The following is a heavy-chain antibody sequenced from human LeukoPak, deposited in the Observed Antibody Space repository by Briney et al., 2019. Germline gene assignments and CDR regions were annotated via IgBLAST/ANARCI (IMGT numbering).Heavy chain of an antibody. CDR1: GFTFSSYE. V-gene: IGHV3-48*03. J-gene: IGHJ4*02. CDR3: ASSFSVTTPFFDY. CDR2: ISSSGSTI. Sequence: PGGSLRLSCAASGFTFSSYEMNWVARPPGKGRSWVQYISSSGSTIYYADSVKGRFTISRDNAKNSLYLQMNSLRAEDTAVYYCASSFSVTTPFFDYWGQGTLVTVSS. D-gene: IGHD4-17*01.